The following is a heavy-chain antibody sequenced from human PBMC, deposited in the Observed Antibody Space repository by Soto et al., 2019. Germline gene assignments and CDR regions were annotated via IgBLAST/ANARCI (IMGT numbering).Heavy chain of an antibody. J-gene: IGHJ6*02. V-gene: IGHV1-69*13. CDR3: AGAQVATIYYYYGMDV. Sequence: ASVKFSCKASGGTFSSYAISWMRQAPGQGLEWMGGIIPIFGTANYAQKFQGRVTITADESTSTAYMELSSLRSEDTAVYYCAGAQVATIYYYYGMDVWGQGTTVTVSS. CDR2: IIPIFGTA. D-gene: IGHD5-12*01. CDR1: GGTFSSYA.